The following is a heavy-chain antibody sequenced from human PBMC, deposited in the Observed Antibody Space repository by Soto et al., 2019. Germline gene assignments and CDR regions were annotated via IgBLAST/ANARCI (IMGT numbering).Heavy chain of an antibody. V-gene: IGHV3-30*04. D-gene: IGHD3-22*01. CDR3: ARDGHYYDSSGYYYFDY. CDR2: ISYDGSNK. Sequence: GWSLRLSCAASGFTFSSYAMHWVRQAPGKGLEWVAVISYDGSNKYYADSVKGRFTISRDNSKNTLYLQMNSLRAEDTAVYYCARDGHYYDSSGYYYFDYWGQGTLVTVSS. CDR1: GFTFSSYA. J-gene: IGHJ4*02.